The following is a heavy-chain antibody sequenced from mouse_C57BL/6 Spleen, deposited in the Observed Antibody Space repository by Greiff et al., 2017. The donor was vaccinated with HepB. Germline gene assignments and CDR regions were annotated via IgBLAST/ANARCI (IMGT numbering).Heavy chain of an antibody. CDR1: GYTFTSYW. Sequence: VQLQQPGAELVMPGASVKLSCKASGYTFTSYWMHWVKQRPGQGLEWIGEIDPSDSYTNYNQKFKGKSTLTVDKSSSTAYMQLSSLTSEDSAVYYCARRDSDVWGTGTTVTVSS. J-gene: IGHJ1*03. CDR3: ARRDSDV. D-gene: IGHD3-3*01. V-gene: IGHV1-69*01. CDR2: IDPSDSYT.